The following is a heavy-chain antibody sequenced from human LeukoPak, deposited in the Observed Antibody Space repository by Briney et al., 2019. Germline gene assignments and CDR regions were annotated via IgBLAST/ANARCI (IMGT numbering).Heavy chain of an antibody. D-gene: IGHD1-26*01. CDR2: ISSGSNTI. CDR1: GFTFSTYR. J-gene: IGHJ4*02. V-gene: IGHV3-48*02. CDR3: ARGSYYAPYYFDY. Sequence: GGSLRLSCAASGFTFSTYRMNWVRQAPGKGLEWLPYISSGSNTIFYADSVKGRFTISRDNAKNSLFLQVNSLRDEDTAVYYCARGSYYAPYYFDYWGQGTLVTVSS.